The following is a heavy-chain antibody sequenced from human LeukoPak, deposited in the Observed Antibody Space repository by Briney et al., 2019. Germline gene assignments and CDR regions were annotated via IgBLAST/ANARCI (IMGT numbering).Heavy chain of an antibody. J-gene: IGHJ4*02. CDR1: GGTFSSYA. CDR3: ARERPPGDSSSWFLEGYFDI. Sequence: SVKVSCKASGGTFSSYAITWVRQAPGQGLEWMGRIIPIFGTTNYAQKFQGRVTITTDESTSTAYMELSTLRSDDTAVYYCARERPPGDSSSWFLEGYFDIWGQGTLVTVSS. V-gene: IGHV1-69*05. CDR2: IIPIFGTT. D-gene: IGHD6-13*01.